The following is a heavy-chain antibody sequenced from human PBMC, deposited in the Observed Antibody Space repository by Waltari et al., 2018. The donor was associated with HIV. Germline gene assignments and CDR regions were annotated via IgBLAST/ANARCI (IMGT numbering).Heavy chain of an antibody. D-gene: IGHD4-4*01. Sequence: QVQLQESGPGLVKPSETLSLTCTVSGGSISSYYWSWIRQPPGKGLEWIGYIYYSGSTNYNPSLKSRVTISVDTSKNQFSLKLSSVTAADTAVYYCARDDSNYAFDYWGQGTLVTVSS. CDR1: GGSISSYY. J-gene: IGHJ4*02. V-gene: IGHV4-59*01. CDR3: ARDDSNYAFDY. CDR2: IYYSGST.